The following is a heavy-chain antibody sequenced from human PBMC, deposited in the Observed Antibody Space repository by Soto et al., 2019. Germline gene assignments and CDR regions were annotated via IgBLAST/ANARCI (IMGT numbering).Heavy chain of an antibody. CDR1: GYSFSDHW. V-gene: IGHV5-51*01. CDR3: AAGISGAFDI. Sequence: GESLKISCKGSGYSFSDHWIAWVRQMPGKGLEWMGVIFQADSDTRYSPSFQGQVTISVDKSIGTAYLQWSSLKASDTAIYFCAAGISGAFDIWGQGTAVTVSS. CDR2: IFQADSDT. D-gene: IGHD6-13*01. J-gene: IGHJ3*02.